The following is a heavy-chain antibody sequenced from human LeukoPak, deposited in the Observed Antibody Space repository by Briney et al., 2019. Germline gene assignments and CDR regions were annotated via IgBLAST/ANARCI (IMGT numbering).Heavy chain of an antibody. CDR2: INPSGGST. V-gene: IGHV1-46*01. Sequence: ASVKVSCKASGYTFTGYYIHWVRQAPGQGLEWMGIINPSGGSTSYAQKFQGRVTMTRDTSTSTVYMELSSLRSEDTAVYYCARDPSKTTVTTAGASYYMDVWGKGTTVTVSS. J-gene: IGHJ6*03. CDR1: GYTFTGYY. CDR3: ARDPSKTTVTTAGASYYMDV. D-gene: IGHD4-17*01.